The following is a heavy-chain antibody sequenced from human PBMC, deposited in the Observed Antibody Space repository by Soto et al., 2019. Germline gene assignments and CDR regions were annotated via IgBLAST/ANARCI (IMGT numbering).Heavy chain of an antibody. CDR2: ISGSGGST. CDR1: GFTFSSYA. Sequence: GGSLRLSCAASGFTFSSYAMSWVRQAPGKGLEWVSAISGSGGSTYYADSVKGRFTISRDNSKNTLYLKMNSLRAEDTAVYYCAIEKVGPTSIHVFDIWGQGTMVTVSS. CDR3: AIEKVGPTSIHVFDI. V-gene: IGHV3-23*01. D-gene: IGHD1-26*01. J-gene: IGHJ3*02.